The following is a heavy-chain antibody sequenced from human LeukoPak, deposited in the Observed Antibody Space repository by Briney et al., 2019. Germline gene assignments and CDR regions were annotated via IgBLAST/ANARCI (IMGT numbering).Heavy chain of an antibody. V-gene: IGHV4-39*07. CDR2: IYYSGST. J-gene: IGHJ4*02. Sequence: SETLSLTCAVYGGSFSSYYWGWIRQPPGKGLEWIGSIYYSGSTYCNPSLKSRVTISVDTSKNQFSLKLSSVTAADTAVYYCARYREVGATVDYWGQGTLVTVSS. D-gene: IGHD1-26*01. CDR1: GGSFSSYY. CDR3: ARYREVGATVDY.